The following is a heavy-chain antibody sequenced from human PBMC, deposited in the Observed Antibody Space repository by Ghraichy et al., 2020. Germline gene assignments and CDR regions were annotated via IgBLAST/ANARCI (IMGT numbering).Heavy chain of an antibody. CDR2: IIPILGTA. Sequence: SVKVSCKASGGTFSSYAISWVRQAPGKGLEWMGGIIPILGTANYAKKFQGRVTVTADESTRTAYKELSSRRSEDTAVYYCAGGGGGTLPFLYYYYYVIDVWGQWTTVTVSS. CDR3: AGGGGGTLPFLYYYYYVIDV. J-gene: IGHJ6*02. D-gene: IGHD3-16*01. CDR1: GGTFSSYA. V-gene: IGHV1-69*13.